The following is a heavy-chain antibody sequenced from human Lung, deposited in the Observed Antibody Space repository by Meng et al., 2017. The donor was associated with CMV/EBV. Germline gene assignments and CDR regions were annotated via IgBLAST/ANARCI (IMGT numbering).Heavy chain of an antibody. V-gene: IGHV1-8*01. J-gene: IGHJ5*02. CDR3: ARGYCSGGSCPVFDP. CDR1: GDSFTSYD. Sequence: VKKPGAPGKVSCKASGDSFTSYDINWVRQATGQGLEWMGWMNPNSGNTGYAQKFQGRVTMTRNTSISTAYMELSSLRSEDTAVYYCARGYCSGGSCPVFDPWGQGTLVTVSS. CDR2: MNPNSGNT. D-gene: IGHD2-15*01.